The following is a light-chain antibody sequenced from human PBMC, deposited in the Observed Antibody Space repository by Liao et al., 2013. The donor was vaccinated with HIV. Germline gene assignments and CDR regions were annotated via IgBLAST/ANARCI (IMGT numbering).Light chain of an antibody. CDR2: KDS. CDR3: QSADSSGTCPV. J-gene: IGLJ3*02. V-gene: IGLV3-25*03. Sequence: SYELTQPPSVSVSPGQTARITCSGDALPKQYAYWYQLKPGQAPVLLIYKDSERPSGIPERFSGSSSGTTVTLTISGVQAEDEADYYCQSADSSGTCPVFGGGTKLTVL. CDR1: ALPKQY.